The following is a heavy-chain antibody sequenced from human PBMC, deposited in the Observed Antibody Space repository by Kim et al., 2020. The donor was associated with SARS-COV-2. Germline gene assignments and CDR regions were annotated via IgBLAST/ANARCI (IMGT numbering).Heavy chain of an antibody. V-gene: IGHV3-30*01. J-gene: IGHJ4*02. Sequence: ADSVKGRFTISRDNSKNTLYLQMNSLRAEDTAVYYCARDHKFNHGYILDYWGQGTLVTVSS. CDR3: ARDHKFNHGYILDY. D-gene: IGHD5-12*01.